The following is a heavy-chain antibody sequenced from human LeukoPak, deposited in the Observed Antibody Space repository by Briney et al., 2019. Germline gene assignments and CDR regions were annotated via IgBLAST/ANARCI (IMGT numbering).Heavy chain of an antibody. V-gene: IGHV1-18*01. CDR1: GGTFSSYA. CDR2: ISAYNGNT. Sequence: ASVKVSCKASGGTFSSYAISWVRQAPGQGLEWMGWISAYNGNTNYAQKLQGRVTMTTDTSTSTAYMELRSLRSDDTAVYYCARAAAPLRYFDWLFPAPYYYYMDVWGKGTTVTVSS. D-gene: IGHD3-9*01. CDR3: ARAAAPLRYFDWLFPAPYYYYMDV. J-gene: IGHJ6*03.